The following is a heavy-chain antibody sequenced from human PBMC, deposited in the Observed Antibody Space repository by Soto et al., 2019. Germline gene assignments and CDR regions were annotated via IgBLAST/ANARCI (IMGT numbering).Heavy chain of an antibody. CDR2: ISFDGTKK. J-gene: IGHJ6*02. CDR3: ARADDYGYRYINYGLDV. V-gene: IGHV3-30*03. CDR1: GFTCNIYA. Sequence: GPLRLPCSASGFTCNIYALHGVRQAPGKGLEWVAVISFDGTKKYYSDSVKGRFTISRDNLKNTLYLQMNNLRVEDAALYFCARADDYGYRYINYGLDVWGQGTKVTVYS. D-gene: IGHD4-17*01.